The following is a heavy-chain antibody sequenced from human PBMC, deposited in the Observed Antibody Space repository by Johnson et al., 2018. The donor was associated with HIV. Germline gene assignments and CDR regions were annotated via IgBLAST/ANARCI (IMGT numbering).Heavy chain of an antibody. Sequence: QMLLVESGGGVVQPGGSLRLSCSASGFTFSTFGMHWVRQAPGKGLEWVAFIRYDGSDKYYGDSVKGRFTISRDNSKNTLYLQMNSLRAEDTAGYYCARDRPSGWPDAFDIWGQGTMVTVSS. CDR2: IRYDGSDK. CDR1: GFTFSTFG. D-gene: IGHD6-19*01. V-gene: IGHV3-30*02. J-gene: IGHJ3*02. CDR3: ARDRPSGWPDAFDI.